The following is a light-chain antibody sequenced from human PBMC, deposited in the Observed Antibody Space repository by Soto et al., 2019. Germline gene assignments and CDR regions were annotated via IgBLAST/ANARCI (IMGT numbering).Light chain of an antibody. Sequence: DIQMTQSPSTLSASVGDRVTITCRASQSFSTWLAWYQQKPGKAPKLLIYKTSNLESGVPSRFSGSGSGTEFTLTISSLQPDDFAIYYCQQYNNYSRTFGQGTKVDIK. CDR1: QSFSTW. CDR2: KTS. V-gene: IGKV1-5*03. CDR3: QQYNNYSRT. J-gene: IGKJ1*01.